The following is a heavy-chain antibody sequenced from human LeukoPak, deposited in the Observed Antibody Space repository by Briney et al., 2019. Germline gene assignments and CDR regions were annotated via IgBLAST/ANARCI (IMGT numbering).Heavy chain of an antibody. D-gene: IGHD3-10*01. V-gene: IGHV1-69*01. CDR1: GGTFSSYA. Sequence: SVKVSCKASGGTFSSYAFSWVRQAPGQGLEWMGVIVPIHGTANYAQKFQGRVTITADESTSTAYMEVSSLRSEDTAVYYCARDESAYYYGSGSYLDYWGQGTLVTVSS. CDR3: ARDESAYYYGSGSYLDY. J-gene: IGHJ4*02. CDR2: IVPIHGTA.